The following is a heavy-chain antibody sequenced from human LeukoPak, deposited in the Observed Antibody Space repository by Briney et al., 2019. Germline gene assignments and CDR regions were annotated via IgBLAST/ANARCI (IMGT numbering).Heavy chain of an antibody. Sequence: GRSLRLSCAASGFTFSSYGMHWVRQAPGKGLEWVAVIWYDGSNKYYADSVKGRFTISRDNSKNTLYLQMNSLRAEDTAVYYCAGGGTVTRGFDYWGQGTLVTVSS. CDR1: GFTFSSYG. V-gene: IGHV3-33*01. CDR3: AGGGTVTRGFDY. J-gene: IGHJ4*02. CDR2: IWYDGSNK. D-gene: IGHD4-11*01.